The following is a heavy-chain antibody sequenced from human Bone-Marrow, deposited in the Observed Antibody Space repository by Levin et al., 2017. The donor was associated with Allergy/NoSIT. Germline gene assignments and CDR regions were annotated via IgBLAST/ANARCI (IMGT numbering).Heavy chain of an antibody. CDR2: IYYSGST. CDR1: GGSISSSSYY. J-gene: IGHJ2*01. CDR3: ARDPSVGAIRSHWYFDL. V-gene: IGHV4-39*07. Sequence: SETLSLTCTVSGGSISSSSYYWGWIRQPPGKGLEWIGNIYYSGSTYFNPSLKSRVTISLDTSKNQFSLRLISVTAADTAVYYCARDPSVGAIRSHWYFDLWGRGTLVTVSS. D-gene: IGHD1-26*01.